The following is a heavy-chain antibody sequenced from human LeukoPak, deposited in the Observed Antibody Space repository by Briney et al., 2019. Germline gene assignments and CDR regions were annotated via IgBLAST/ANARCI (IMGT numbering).Heavy chain of an antibody. CDR1: GGSISSYY. Sequence: SETLSLTCAVSGGSISSYYWNWIRQPPGKGLEWIGYIYYSGSTNYNPSLKSRVTISIDTSKNQLSLQLRSVTAADTAVYYCATDVRGLVPYYFDCWGQGTLVTVSS. J-gene: IGHJ4*02. CDR2: IYYSGST. D-gene: IGHD3-10*02. V-gene: IGHV4-59*01. CDR3: ATDVRGLVPYYFDC.